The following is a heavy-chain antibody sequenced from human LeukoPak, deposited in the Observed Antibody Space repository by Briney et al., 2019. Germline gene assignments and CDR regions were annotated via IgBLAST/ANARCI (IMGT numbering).Heavy chain of an antibody. V-gene: IGHV4-59*08. CDR1: GGSISSYY. CDR3: AGQHWGYDYFDY. CDR2: IYYSGST. D-gene: IGHD7-27*01. J-gene: IGHJ4*02. Sequence: PSETLSLTCTVSGGSISSYYWSWIRQPPGKGLEWIGYIYYSGSTNYNPSLKSRVTISVDTSKNQFSLKLSSVTAADTAVYYCAGQHWGYDYFDYWGQGTLVTVSS.